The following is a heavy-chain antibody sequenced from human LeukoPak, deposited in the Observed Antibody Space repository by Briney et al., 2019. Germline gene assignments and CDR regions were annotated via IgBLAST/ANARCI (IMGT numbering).Heavy chain of an antibody. CDR2: ISSNGGST. D-gene: IGHD3-10*01. Sequence: GGSLRLSCGASGFTFSNYAMSWVRQAPGKGLEYVSAISSNGGSTYYANSVKGRFTISRDNSENTLYLQMGSLRAEDMAVYYCAKDQGPRRITMVRGVINGAFDIWGQGTMVTVSS. CDR3: AKDQGPRRITMVRGVINGAFDI. V-gene: IGHV3-64*01. CDR1: GFTFSNYA. J-gene: IGHJ3*02.